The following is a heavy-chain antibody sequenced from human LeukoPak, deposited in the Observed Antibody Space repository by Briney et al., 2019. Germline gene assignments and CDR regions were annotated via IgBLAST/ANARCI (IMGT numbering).Heavy chain of an antibody. CDR2: ISSGGESP. CDR1: GFTFSRYA. Sequence: TGGSLRLSCAASGFTFSRYAMRWVRQAPGKGLEWVCGISSGGESPYYADSVKGRFTISRDNSKNTLYLEINSLRAEDTAVYYCAKKSRDGYNPFDYLGQGTLVTVSS. CDR3: AKKSRDGYNPFDY. J-gene: IGHJ4*02. V-gene: IGHV3-23*01. D-gene: IGHD5-24*01.